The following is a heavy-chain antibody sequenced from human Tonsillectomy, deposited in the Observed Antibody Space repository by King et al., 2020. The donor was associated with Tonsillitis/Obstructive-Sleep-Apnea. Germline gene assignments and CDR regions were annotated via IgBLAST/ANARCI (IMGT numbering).Heavy chain of an antibody. V-gene: IGHV3-23*04. Sequence: VQLVESGGGLVQPGGSLRLSCAASGFTFSSYAMSWVRPAPGKGLEWVSSISGSGGSTYYADSVKGRFTISRDNSKNTLYLQMNSLRAEDTAVYYCAKEGAGVVVPAAMPYWYFDLWGRGTLVTVSS. J-gene: IGHJ2*01. D-gene: IGHD2-2*01. CDR1: GFTFSSYA. CDR3: AKEGAGVVVPAAMPYWYFDL. CDR2: ISGSGGST.